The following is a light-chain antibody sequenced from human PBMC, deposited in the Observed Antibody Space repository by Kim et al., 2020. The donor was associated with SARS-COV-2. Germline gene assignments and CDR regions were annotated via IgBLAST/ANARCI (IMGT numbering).Light chain of an antibody. CDR3: QVWDSSSDHPV. V-gene: IGLV3-21*04. CDR1: NIGRKS. Sequence: AAGKPARINCGGNNIGRKSVHWYQQKPGQAPVLVIYYDSDRPSGIPERFSGSNSGNTATLTISRVEAGDEADYYCQVWDSSSDHPVFGGGTQLTVL. CDR2: YDS. J-gene: IGLJ2*01.